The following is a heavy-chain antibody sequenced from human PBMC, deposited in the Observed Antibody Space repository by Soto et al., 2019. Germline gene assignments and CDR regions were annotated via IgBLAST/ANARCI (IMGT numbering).Heavy chain of an antibody. J-gene: IGHJ4*02. D-gene: IGHD3-3*01. CDR2: ISSSSSYI. CDR3: ARDDFWSGYKREVGVY. Sequence: ESGGGLVKPGGSLRLSCAASGFTFSSYSMNWVRQAPGKGLEWVSSISSSSSYIYYADSVKGRFTISRDNAKNSLYLRMNSLRAEDTAVYYCARDDFWSGYKREVGVYWGQGTLVTVSS. V-gene: IGHV3-21*01. CDR1: GFTFSSYS.